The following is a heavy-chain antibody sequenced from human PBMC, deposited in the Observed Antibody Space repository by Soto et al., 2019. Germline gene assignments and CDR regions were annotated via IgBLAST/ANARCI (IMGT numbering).Heavy chain of an antibody. D-gene: IGHD3-3*01. CDR3: ARRGVFGVVITYRAFDY. J-gene: IGHJ4*02. CDR2: IYYSGST. Sequence: PSETLSLTCTVSGGSISSSSYYWGWIRQPPGKGLEWIGSIYYSGSTYYNPSLKSRVTISGYTCKNQFPLELRSVTPPDKAVYYCARRGVFGVVITYRAFDYWGQGTLVTVSS. CDR1: GGSISSSSYY. V-gene: IGHV4-39*01.